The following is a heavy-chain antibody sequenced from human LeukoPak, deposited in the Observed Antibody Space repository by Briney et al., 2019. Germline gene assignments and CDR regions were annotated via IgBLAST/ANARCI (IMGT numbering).Heavy chain of an antibody. D-gene: IGHD6-13*01. V-gene: IGHV4-39*07. CDR2: IYYSGST. J-gene: IGHJ4*02. CDR1: GGSISSYY. CDR3: ARVSAAGHRDVDY. Sequence: SETLSLTCTVSGGSISSYYWSWIRQPPGKGLEWIGSIYYSGSTYYNPSLKSRVTISVDTSKNQFSLKLSSVTAADTAVYYCARVSAAGHRDVDYWGQGTLVTVSS.